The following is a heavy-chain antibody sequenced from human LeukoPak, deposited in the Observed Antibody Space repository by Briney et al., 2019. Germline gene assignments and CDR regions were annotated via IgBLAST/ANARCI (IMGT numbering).Heavy chain of an antibody. CDR1: GGTFTSYA. CDR2: SIPIFGTA. Sequence: ASVKVSCKASGGTFTSYAISWVRQAPGQGLEWMGGSIPIFGTANYAQKFQGRVTITADESTSTAYMELSSLRSEDTAVYYCARVAESIRFDHWGQGTLVTVSS. D-gene: IGHD6-6*01. J-gene: IGHJ5*02. CDR3: ARVAESIRFDH. V-gene: IGHV1-69*13.